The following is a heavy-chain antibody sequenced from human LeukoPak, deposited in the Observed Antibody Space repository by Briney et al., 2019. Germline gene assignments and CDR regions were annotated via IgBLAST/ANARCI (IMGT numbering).Heavy chain of an antibody. CDR3: ARDGHTYYYDSSGYHENWFDP. V-gene: IGHV1-69*06. CDR2: IIPIFGTA. Sequence: SVKVSCKASGGTFSSYAISWVRQAPGQGLEWMGGIIPIFGTANYAQKFQGRVTITADKSTSTAYMELNSLRAEDTAVYYCARDGHTYYYDSSGYHENWFDPWGQGTLVTVSS. J-gene: IGHJ5*02. CDR1: GGTFSSYA. D-gene: IGHD3-22*01.